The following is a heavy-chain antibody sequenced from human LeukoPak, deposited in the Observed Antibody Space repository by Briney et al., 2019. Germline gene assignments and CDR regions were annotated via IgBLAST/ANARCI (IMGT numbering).Heavy chain of an antibody. V-gene: IGHV5-51*01. Sequence: GESLKISCKGSGYNFASYWIGWVRQMPGKGLEWMGIIYPGDSDTSYSPSFQGQVTISADKSISTAYLQWSSLKASDTAMYYCARQAVAGTLAVWGQGTMVTVSS. CDR3: ARQAVAGTLAV. CDR1: GYNFASYW. D-gene: IGHD6-19*01. CDR2: IYPGDSDT. J-gene: IGHJ3*01.